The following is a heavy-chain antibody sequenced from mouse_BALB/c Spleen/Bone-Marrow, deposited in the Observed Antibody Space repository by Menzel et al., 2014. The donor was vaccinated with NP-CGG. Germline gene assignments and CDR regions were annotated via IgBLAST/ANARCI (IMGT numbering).Heavy chain of an antibody. CDR3: APYYYGSSSFAY. CDR1: GFNIKDTY. Sequence: VQLQQPGAELVKPGASVKLSCTASGFNIKDTYMHWVKQRPEQGLEWIGRIDPANGNTNYDPKFQGKATITADTSSNTAYLQLSSLTSEDTAVYYCAPYYYGSSSFAYWGQGTLVTVSA. V-gene: IGHV14-3*02. D-gene: IGHD1-1*01. J-gene: IGHJ3*01. CDR2: IDPANGNT.